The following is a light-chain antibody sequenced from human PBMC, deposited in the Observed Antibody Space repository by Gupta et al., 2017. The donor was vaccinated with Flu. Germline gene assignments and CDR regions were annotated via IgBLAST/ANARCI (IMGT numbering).Light chain of an antibody. CDR1: RNDVVGNYS. Sequence: TISCTGTRNDVVGNYSVTWYQQHPGTVPKVMRYVVGNRPSGVSNRFSCSKSGNSASPTISGLQAEDEGDEDCCSYKGSSTPGDVFGTGTKVTVI. CDR2: VVG. V-gene: IGLV2-14*04. CDR3: CSYKGSSTPGDV. J-gene: IGLJ1*01.